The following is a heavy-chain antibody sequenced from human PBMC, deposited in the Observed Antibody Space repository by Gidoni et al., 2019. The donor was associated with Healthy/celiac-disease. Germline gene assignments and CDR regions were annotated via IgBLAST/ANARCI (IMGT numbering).Heavy chain of an antibody. J-gene: IGHJ2*01. Sequence: QVQLQESGPGLVKPSQTLSLTCPVSGGSISRGGYYWSWIRQHPGKGLEWIGYIYYSGSTYYNPSLKSRVTISVDTSKNQFSLKLSSVTAADTAVYYCARSQGTIFGVVNYWYFDLWGRGTLVTVSS. CDR3: ARSQGTIFGVVNYWYFDL. D-gene: IGHD3-3*01. CDR2: IYYSGST. V-gene: IGHV4-31*03. CDR1: GGSISRGGYY.